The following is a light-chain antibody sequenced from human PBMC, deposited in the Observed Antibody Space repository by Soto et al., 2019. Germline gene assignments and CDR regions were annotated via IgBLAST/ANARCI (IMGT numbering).Light chain of an antibody. J-gene: IGKJ4*01. CDR2: GTS. Sequence: DIPVTPSPSAMSAFVGDRVTITCRASQGSENYLIWFQQKPGKAPKRLIYGTSSLQTGDPSMFSGSGSVTEFTLTISSRQPEDFATYYCHQYNTNALTVGGATNMEIK. CDR1: QGSENY. CDR3: HQYNTNALT. V-gene: IGKV1-17*03.